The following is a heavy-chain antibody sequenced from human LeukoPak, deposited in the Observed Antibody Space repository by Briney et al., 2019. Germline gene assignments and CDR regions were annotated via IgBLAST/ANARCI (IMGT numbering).Heavy chain of an antibody. Sequence: PSETLSLTCAFYGGSFSGYYWSWIRPPPGKGLEWIGEINHSGSTNYNPSLKSRVAISVDTSKNQFSLKLSSVTAADTAVYYCASPPMDYYDSSGYSLSDFWGQGTLVTISS. V-gene: IGHV4-34*01. CDR3: ASPPMDYYDSSGYSLSDF. CDR1: GGSFSGYY. D-gene: IGHD3-22*01. CDR2: INHSGST. J-gene: IGHJ4*02.